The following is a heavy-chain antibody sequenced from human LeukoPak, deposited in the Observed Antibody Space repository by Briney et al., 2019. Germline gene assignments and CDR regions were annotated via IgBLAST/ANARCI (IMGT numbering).Heavy chain of an antibody. CDR2: FDPADDKT. J-gene: IGHJ4*02. CDR1: GYSLSELS. CDR3: AKQWLNYFDY. V-gene: IGHV1-24*01. D-gene: IGHD6-19*01. Sequence: ASVKVSCKVSGYSLSELSMHWVRQAPGKGLEWMGGFDPADDKTIYAQKFQGRVTMTEDTSTDTAYMELSSLRSEDTAVYYCAKQWLNYFDYWGQGTLVTVSS.